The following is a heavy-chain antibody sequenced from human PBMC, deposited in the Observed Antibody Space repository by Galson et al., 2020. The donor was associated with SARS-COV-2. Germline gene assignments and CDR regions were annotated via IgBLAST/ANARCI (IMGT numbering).Heavy chain of an antibody. CDR1: DAPISSYY. V-gene: IGHV4-59*01. Sequence: ETSETLSLTCSVSDAPISSYYWSWIRQPPGKGLEWLGYISYSGSTSYNPSLRSRVTISVDLSKNQLSLKVTSVTAADTAVYYCARDPAPLYGDNYYYGMDVWGRGTTVTVSS. CDR3: ARDPAPLYGDNYYYGMDV. J-gene: IGHJ6*02. CDR2: ISYSGST. D-gene: IGHD4-17*01.